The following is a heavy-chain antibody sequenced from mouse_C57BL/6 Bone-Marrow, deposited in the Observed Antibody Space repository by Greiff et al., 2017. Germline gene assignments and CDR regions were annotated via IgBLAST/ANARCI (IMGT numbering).Heavy chain of an antibody. CDR3: ADGYLIFGC. CDR2: ISYDGSN. Sequence: EVQLEESGPGLVKPSQSLSLTCSVTGYSITSGYYWNWIRQFPGNKLEWMGYISYDGSNNYNPSLKNRISITRDTSKNQFFLKLNSVTTEDTATYYCADGYLIFGCWGQRALVTGSA. D-gene: IGHD2-3*01. V-gene: IGHV3-6*01. CDR1: GYSITSGYY. J-gene: IGHJ3*01.